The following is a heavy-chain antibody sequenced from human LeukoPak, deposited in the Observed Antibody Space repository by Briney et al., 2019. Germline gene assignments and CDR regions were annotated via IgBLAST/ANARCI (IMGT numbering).Heavy chain of an antibody. CDR1: GFTFSSYS. CDR3: ARGGSYLSAFDI. D-gene: IGHD1-26*01. V-gene: IGHV3-21*04. CDR2: IRSSSSYI. Sequence: GGSLRLSCAASGFTFSSYSMNWVRQAPGKGLEWVSSIRSSSSYIYYADSVKGRFTISRDNSKSTLYLQMNSLRAEDTAVYYCARGGSYLSAFDIWGQGTMVTVSS. J-gene: IGHJ3*02.